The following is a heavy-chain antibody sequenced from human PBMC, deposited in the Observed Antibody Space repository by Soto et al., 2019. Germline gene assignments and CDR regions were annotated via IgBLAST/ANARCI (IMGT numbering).Heavy chain of an antibody. CDR3: ARGKRFSDWFDP. CDR2: VYSSGGT. D-gene: IGHD3-3*01. J-gene: IGHJ5*02. CDR1: VGSMSSYY. V-gene: IGHV4-4*07. Sequence: SETVSLTCTFSVGSMSSYYWTWIRQPAGKGLEWIGRVYSSGGTHYNPSLKSRVTISLDTSKNQFSLRLLSVTDADTAVYYCARGKRFSDWFDPWGQGTLVTVSS.